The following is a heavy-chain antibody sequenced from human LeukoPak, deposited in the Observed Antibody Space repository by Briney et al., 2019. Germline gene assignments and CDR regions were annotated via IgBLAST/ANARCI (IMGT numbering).Heavy chain of an antibody. J-gene: IGHJ4*02. CDR3: ARWRVTYFDY. V-gene: IGHV1-2*06. CDR1: GYIFTDYI. D-gene: IGHD2-21*02. Sequence: GASVKVSCKASGYIFTDYIIYWVRQAPGQGLEWMGRINPNSGGTNYAQKFQGRVTMTRDTSISTVYMELSRLTSDDTAVYFCARWRVTYFDYWGQGTLVTVSS. CDR2: INPNSGGT.